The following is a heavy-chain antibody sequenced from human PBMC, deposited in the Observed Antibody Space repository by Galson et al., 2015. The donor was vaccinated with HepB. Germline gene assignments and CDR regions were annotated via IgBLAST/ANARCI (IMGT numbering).Heavy chain of an antibody. CDR2: IYPGDSET. CDR1: GYTFTNYW. J-gene: IGHJ6*02. V-gene: IGHV5-51*01. CDR3: ARLGNELYHYYGMDV. Sequence: QSGAEVKKPGESLKISCKGSGYTFTNYWIGWVRLMPGKGLECLGIIYPGDSETRYSPSFQGQVTISADKSISTAYLQWSSLKASDTATYYCARLGNELYHYYGMDVWGQGTTVTVSS. D-gene: IGHD7-27*01.